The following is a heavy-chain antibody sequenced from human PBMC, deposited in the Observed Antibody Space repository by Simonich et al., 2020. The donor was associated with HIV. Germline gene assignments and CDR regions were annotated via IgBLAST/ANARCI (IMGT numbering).Heavy chain of an antibody. D-gene: IGHD5-12*01. CDR3: ARDYPGYPAR. J-gene: IGHJ4*02. Sequence: EVQLVESGGGLVQPGRSLRLSCAASGFTFSGYEMNWVRQAPGKGVEWVSYNSSSGSSIYYANSVKGRFTISRDNAKNSLYLQMNSLRAEDTAVYYCARDYPGYPARWGQGTLVTVS. V-gene: IGHV3-48*03. CDR1: GFTFSGYE. CDR2: NSSSGSSI.